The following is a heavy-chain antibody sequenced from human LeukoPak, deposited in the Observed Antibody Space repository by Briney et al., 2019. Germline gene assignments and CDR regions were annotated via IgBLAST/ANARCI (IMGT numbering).Heavy chain of an antibody. CDR1: GYTFTSYD. V-gene: IGHV1-2*02. Sequence: ASVKVSCKASGYTFTSYDINWVRQATGQGLEWMGWINPNSGGTNYAQKFQGRVTMTRDTSISTAYMELSRLRSDDTAVYYCARDLATMEQGYWGQGTLVTVSS. CDR2: INPNSGGT. CDR3: ARDLATMEQGY. D-gene: IGHD3-10*01. J-gene: IGHJ4*02.